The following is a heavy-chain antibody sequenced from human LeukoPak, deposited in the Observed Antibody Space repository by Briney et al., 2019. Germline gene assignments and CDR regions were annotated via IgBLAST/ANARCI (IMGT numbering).Heavy chain of an antibody. CDR1: GGTFSSYA. D-gene: IGHD2-2*01. CDR2: IIPIFGTA. CDR3: ASAVPAAIFSRFPNWFDP. V-gene: IGHV1-69*13. Sequence: GASVKVSCKASGGTFSSYAISWVRQAPGQGLEWMGGIIPIFGTANYAQKFQGRVTITADESTSTAYMELSSLRSEDTAVYYCASAVPAAIFSRFPNWFDPWGQGTLVTVSS. J-gene: IGHJ5*02.